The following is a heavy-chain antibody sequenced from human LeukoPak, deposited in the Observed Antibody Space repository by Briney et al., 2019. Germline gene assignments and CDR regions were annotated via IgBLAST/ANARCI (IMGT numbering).Heavy chain of an antibody. CDR3: ARDGVVVPVQGYYYYYMDV. J-gene: IGHJ6*03. V-gene: IGHV3-23*01. CDR1: EFTFRDYA. CDR2: ISGSGGST. Sequence: PGGSLRLSCAASEFTFRDYAMSWVRQAPEKGLEWVSIISGSGGSTNYADSVKGRFTISRDNSKNTLYLQMNSLRAEDTAVYYCARDGVVVPVQGYYYYYMDVWGKGTTVTVSS. D-gene: IGHD2-2*01.